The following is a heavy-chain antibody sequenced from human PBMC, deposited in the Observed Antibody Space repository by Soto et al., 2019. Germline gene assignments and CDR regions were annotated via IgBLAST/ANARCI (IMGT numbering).Heavy chain of an antibody. D-gene: IGHD3-22*01. V-gene: IGHV3-23*01. CDR3: AKVGPNYYGSSGYYPTPFAFDI. CDR1: GFTFSSYA. Sequence: EVQLLESGGGLVQPGGSLRLSCAASGFTFSSYAMSWVRQAPGKGLEWVSAISGSGGSTYYADSVKGRFTISRDNSKNTLYLQMNSLRAEDTAVYYCAKVGPNYYGSSGYYPTPFAFDIWGQGTMVTVS. CDR2: ISGSGGST. J-gene: IGHJ3*02.